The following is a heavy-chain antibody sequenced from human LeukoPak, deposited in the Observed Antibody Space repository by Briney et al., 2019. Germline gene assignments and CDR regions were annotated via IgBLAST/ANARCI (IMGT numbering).Heavy chain of an antibody. V-gene: IGHV3-48*02. CDR3: ARELGYCSGTTCSVHYYGMDV. D-gene: IGHD2-2*01. CDR1: GFTLTSYS. J-gene: IGHJ6*02. Sequence: GGSLRLSCAASGFTLTSYSMNWVRQAPGKGLEWVSYISISSSTIYYGDSVKGRFTISRDNAKNSVYLQMNSLRDEDTAVYYCARELGYCSGTTCSVHYYGMDVWGQGTTVTVSS. CDR2: ISISSSTI.